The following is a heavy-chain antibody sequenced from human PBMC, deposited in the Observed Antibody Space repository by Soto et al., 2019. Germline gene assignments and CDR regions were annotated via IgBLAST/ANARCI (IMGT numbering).Heavy chain of an antibody. CDR2: ILVGGST. J-gene: IGHJ3*01. V-gene: IGHV3-23*01. CDR3: AKATATGGGAFDL. D-gene: IGHD2-8*02. CDR1: GFTCSSYD. Sequence: PGGSLRLSCAASGFTCSSYDMSWVRQAPGKGLEWVSTILVGGSTYYADSVKGRFTISRDNSKNTLYLQMNSLTAGDTAMYYCAKATATGGGAFDLCGQGTMVTVSS.